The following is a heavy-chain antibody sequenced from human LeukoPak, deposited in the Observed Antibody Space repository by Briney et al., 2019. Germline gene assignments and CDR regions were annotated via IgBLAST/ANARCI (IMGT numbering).Heavy chain of an antibody. CDR1: GFTFSSYS. CDR2: ISSSSSTI. J-gene: IGHJ3*02. V-gene: IGHV3-48*04. CDR3: ASGIQLWPNDAFDI. D-gene: IGHD5-18*01. Sequence: GGSLRLSCAASGFTFSSYSMNWVRQAPGKGLEWVSYISSSSSTIYYADSVKGRFTMSRDNAKNSLYLQMNSLRAEDTAVYYCASGIQLWPNDAFDIWGQGTMVTVSS.